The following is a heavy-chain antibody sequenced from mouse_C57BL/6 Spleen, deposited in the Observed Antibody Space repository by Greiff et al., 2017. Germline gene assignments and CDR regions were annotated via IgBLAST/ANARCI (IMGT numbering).Heavy chain of an antibody. D-gene: IGHD3-2*02. CDR3: ASSGSGSFDY. CDR2: IDPSDSYT. V-gene: IGHV1-69*01. CDR1: GYTFTSYW. Sequence: QVQLQQPGAELVMPGASVKLSCKASGYTFTSYWMQWVKQRPGQGLEWIGEIDPSDSYTNYNQKFKGKSTLTVDKCSSTAYMQLSSLTSEDSAVYYCASSGSGSFDYWGQGTTLTVSA. J-gene: IGHJ2*01.